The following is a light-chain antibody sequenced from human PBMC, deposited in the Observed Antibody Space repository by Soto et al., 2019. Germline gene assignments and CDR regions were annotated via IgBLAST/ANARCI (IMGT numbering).Light chain of an antibody. V-gene: IGKV3-20*01. CDR1: ETVATN. Sequence: VMTHSPATLSVSPWGRATLCFWASETVATNLAWYQQKPGQAPRLLXYGASSRATGIPDRFSGSGSGTDFTLTISRLEPEDSAVYYCQQYGSSPGITFGGGTKV. CDR3: QQYGSSPGIT. J-gene: IGKJ4*01. CDR2: GAS.